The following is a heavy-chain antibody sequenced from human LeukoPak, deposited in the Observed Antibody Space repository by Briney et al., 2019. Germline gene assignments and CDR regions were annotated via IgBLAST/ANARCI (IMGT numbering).Heavy chain of an antibody. CDR3: ASGYYYFDF. Sequence: GGSLRLSCAASGFTFSDYYMSWIRQAPGKGPEWLAYISSSGTTTYYADSVKGRFTMSRDNAKNSLYLQMDSLSAEDTAVYYCASGYYYFDFWGQGTLVTVSS. D-gene: IGHD1-1*01. J-gene: IGHJ4*02. CDR1: GFTFSDYY. V-gene: IGHV3-11*01. CDR2: ISSSGTTT.